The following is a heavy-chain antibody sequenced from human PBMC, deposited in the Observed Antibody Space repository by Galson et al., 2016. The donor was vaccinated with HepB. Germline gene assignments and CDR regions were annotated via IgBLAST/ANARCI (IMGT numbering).Heavy chain of an antibody. CDR2: IIPMFGTP. J-gene: IGHJ6*02. V-gene: IGHV1-69*13. CDR3: ARSAPAGLNHHYYYGMDV. Sequence: SVKVSCKASGYTFRNYVISWVRQAPGQGLEWMGGIIPMFGTPYYAHNFRGRVTINADESTSTGYMALSSLRSEATAVYYCARSAPAGLNHHYYYGMDVWGQGTTVTVSS. CDR1: GYTFRNYV. D-gene: IGHD6-13*01.